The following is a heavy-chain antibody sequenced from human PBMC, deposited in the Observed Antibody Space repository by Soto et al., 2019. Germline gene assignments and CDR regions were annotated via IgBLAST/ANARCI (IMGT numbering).Heavy chain of an antibody. V-gene: IGHV3-53*04. CDR1: GFTVSSNY. CDR3: ASHVDTAMVNAFDI. D-gene: IGHD5-18*01. J-gene: IGHJ3*02. Sequence: GGSLRLSCAASGFTVSSNYMSWVRQAPGKGLEWVSVIYSGGSTYYADSVKGRFTISRHNSKNTLYLQMNSLRAEDTAVYYCASHVDTAMVNAFDIWGQGTMVTVSS. CDR2: IYSGGST.